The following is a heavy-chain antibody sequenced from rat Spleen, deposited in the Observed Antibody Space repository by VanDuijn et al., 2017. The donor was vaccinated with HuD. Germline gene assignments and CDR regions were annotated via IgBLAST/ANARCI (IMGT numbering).Heavy chain of an antibody. D-gene: IGHD3-1*01. CDR2: INYDGSST. Sequence: EVQLVESGGGLVQPGRSLKLSCAASGFTFSDYYMAWVRQAPTKGLEWVATINYDGSSTYYRDSVKGRFTISRDNAKSTLYLQMDSLRSEDTATYYCARQSPYYFDYWGQGVMVTVSS. CDR1: GFTFSDYY. V-gene: IGHV5-29*01. CDR3: ARQSPYYFDY. J-gene: IGHJ2*01.